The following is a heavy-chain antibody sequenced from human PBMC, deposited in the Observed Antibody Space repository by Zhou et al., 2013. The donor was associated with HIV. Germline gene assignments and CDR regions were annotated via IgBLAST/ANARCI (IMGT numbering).Heavy chain of an antibody. Sequence: QVQSVLSGAEVRKPGSSVKLSCKTSGGTSTSHTVNWVRQVPGHGLEWMGGIVLRLDEVSYAQAFQGRVTITTDESTNTAYMELNSLRSEDTAMYYCTRDRNTYYFDSSVYYYYMDVWGKGTTVTVSS. V-gene: IGHV1-69*16. CDR1: GGTSTSHT. J-gene: IGHJ6*03. CDR2: IVLRLDEV. CDR3: TRDRNTYYFDSSVYYYYMDV. D-gene: IGHD3-22*01.